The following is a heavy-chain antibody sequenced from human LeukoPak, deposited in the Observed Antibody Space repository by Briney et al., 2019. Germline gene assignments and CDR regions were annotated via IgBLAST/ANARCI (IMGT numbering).Heavy chain of an antibody. Sequence: GGSLRLSCAASGFTFSSYSMNWVRQAPGKGLEWVSYISSSSSTIYYADSVKGRFTISRDNAKNSLYLQMNSLRAEDTAVYYCARVSVGATENYFDYWGQGTLVTVSS. CDR3: ARVSVGATENYFDY. CDR2: ISSSSSTI. CDR1: GFTFSSYS. V-gene: IGHV3-48*01. D-gene: IGHD1-26*01. J-gene: IGHJ4*02.